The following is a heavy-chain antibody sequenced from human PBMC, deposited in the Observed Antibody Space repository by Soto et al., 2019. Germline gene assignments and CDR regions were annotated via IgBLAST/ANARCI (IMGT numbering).Heavy chain of an antibody. CDR2: IYYSGST. CDR1: GGSISSIIYY. V-gene: IGHV4-39*01. Sequence: SETLSLTCTVSGGSISSIIYYWGWIRQPPGKGLEWIGSIYYSGSTYYNPSLKSRVTISVDTSKNQFSLKLSSVTAADTAVYYCARHTPAISISDHWGQGTLVTV. CDR3: ARHTPAISISDH. D-gene: IGHD2-15*01. J-gene: IGHJ4*02.